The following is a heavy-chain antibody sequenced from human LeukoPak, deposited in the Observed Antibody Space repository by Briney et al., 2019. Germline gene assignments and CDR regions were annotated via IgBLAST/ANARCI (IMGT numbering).Heavy chain of an antibody. CDR2: IYYSGST. Sequence: SETLSLTCTVSGGSISSYYCSWIRQPPGKGLEWIGYIYYSGSTNYNPSLKSRVTISVDTSKNQFSLKLSSVTAADTAVYYCAREGQQLVPDYWGQGTLVTVSS. D-gene: IGHD6-13*01. V-gene: IGHV4-59*01. CDR1: GGSISSYY. CDR3: AREGQQLVPDY. J-gene: IGHJ4*02.